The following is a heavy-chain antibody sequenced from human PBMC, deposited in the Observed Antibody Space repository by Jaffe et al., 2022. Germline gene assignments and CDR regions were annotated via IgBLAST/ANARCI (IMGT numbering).Heavy chain of an antibody. D-gene: IGHD3-10*01. CDR2: SRNKANTYTT. V-gene: IGHV3-72*01. CDR3: ARVALWFREIWGSYYFDY. J-gene: IGHJ4*02. CDR1: GFTFTDHY. Sequence: EVQLVESGGGLVQPGGSLRLSCTVSGFTFTDHYMDWVRQAPGKGLEWVGRSRNKANTYTTEYAASVKGRFTISRDDSKNSLYLQMNSLKTEDTAVYYCARVALWFREIWGSYYFDYWGQGTLVTVSS.